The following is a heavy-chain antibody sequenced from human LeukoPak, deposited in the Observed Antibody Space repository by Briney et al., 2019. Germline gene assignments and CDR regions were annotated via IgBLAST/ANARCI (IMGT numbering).Heavy chain of an antibody. CDR3: ALGSANYDSSDFDC. Sequence: GGSLRLSCVASGFTFTNTWINWVRQAPGGGLEWVGRIRSKAAGGTTEYAAPVKGRFTISRDDSKNTLYLQMNSLITDDTAVYYCALGSANYDSSDFDCWGQGTLVTVSS. CDR1: GFTFTNTW. V-gene: IGHV3-15*07. D-gene: IGHD3-22*01. J-gene: IGHJ4*02. CDR2: IRSKAAGGTT.